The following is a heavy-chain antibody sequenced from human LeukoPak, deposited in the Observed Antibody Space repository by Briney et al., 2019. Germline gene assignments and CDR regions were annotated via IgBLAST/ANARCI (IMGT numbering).Heavy chain of an antibody. CDR3: ARASVDRLPHYYYYGMDV. CDR1: GGSISSYY. D-gene: IGHD4-11*01. J-gene: IGHJ6*02. Sequence: SETLSLTCTVSGGSISSYYWSWIRQPAGKGLEWIGRIYTSGSNNYNPSLKSRVTMSVDTSKNQFSLKLSSVTAADTAVYYCARASVDRLPHYYYYGMDVWGQGTTVTVSS. V-gene: IGHV4-4*07. CDR2: IYTSGSN.